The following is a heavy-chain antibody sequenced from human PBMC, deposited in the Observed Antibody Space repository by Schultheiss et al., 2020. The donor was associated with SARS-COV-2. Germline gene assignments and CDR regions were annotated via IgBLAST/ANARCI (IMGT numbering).Heavy chain of an antibody. CDR3: ARGGRYYYDSSGYYSLRNPFDY. CDR1: GFTFSSYD. J-gene: IGHJ4*02. Sequence: GESLKISCAASGFTFSSYDMHWVRQATGKGLEWVAVISYDGSNKYYADSVKGRFTISRDNSKNTLYLQMNSLRAEDTAVYYCARGGRYYYDSSGYYSLRNPFDYWGQGTLVTVSS. V-gene: IGHV3-30*14. D-gene: IGHD3-22*01. CDR2: ISYDGSNK.